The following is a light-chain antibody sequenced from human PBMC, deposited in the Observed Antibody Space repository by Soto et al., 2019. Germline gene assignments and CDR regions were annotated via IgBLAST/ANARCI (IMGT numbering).Light chain of an antibody. J-gene: IGLJ1*01. CDR1: SSDVGGYNY. CDR2: AVT. V-gene: IGLV2-14*01. Sequence: QSVLSQPASVSGSPGQSITISCTGTSSDVGGYNYVSWYQRHPGKAPKLMIYAVTDRPSGVSSRFPGSKSANTASLTISGLQAEDEADYYCSSYASSSTLFGTGTKVTVL. CDR3: SSYASSSTL.